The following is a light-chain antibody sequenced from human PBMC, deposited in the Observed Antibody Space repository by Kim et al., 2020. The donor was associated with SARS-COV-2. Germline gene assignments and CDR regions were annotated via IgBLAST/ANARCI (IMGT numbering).Light chain of an antibody. CDR3: QQYGSSPRT. CDR2: GAS. V-gene: IGKV3-20*01. CDR1: QSVSSSY. Sequence: PGERATLSCRASQSVSSSYLAWYQQKPGQAPRLLIYGASSRATGIPDRFSGSGSGTDFTLTISRLEPEDFAVYSCQQYGSSPRTFGQGTKVDIK. J-gene: IGKJ1*01.